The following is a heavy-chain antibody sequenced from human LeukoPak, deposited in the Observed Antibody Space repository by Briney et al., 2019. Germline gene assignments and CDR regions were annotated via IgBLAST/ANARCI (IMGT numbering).Heavy chain of an antibody. CDR3: ARGHSSSSSFGY. CDR1: GGSISSHY. V-gene: IGHV4-34*01. J-gene: IGHJ4*02. CDR2: INHSGST. Sequence: SETLSLTCTVSGGSISSHYWSWIRQPPGKGLEWIGEINHSGSTNYNPSLKSRVTISVDTSRNQFSLKLSSVTAADTAVYYCARGHSSSSSFGYWGQGTLVTVSS. D-gene: IGHD6-6*01.